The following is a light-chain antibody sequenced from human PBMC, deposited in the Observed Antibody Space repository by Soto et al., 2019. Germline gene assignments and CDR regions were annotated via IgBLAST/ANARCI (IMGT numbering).Light chain of an antibody. CDR2: SAS. V-gene: IGKV3-20*01. J-gene: IGKJ1*01. CDR3: QQYGSSRT. Sequence: EIVLTQSPGTLSLSPGERATLSCRASESISSNYLAWYQQKPGQAPRLLIYSASSRATGIPDRFSGSGSGTDFTLTISRLESEDFAVYYCQQYGSSRTFGQGTKLEIK. CDR1: ESISSNY.